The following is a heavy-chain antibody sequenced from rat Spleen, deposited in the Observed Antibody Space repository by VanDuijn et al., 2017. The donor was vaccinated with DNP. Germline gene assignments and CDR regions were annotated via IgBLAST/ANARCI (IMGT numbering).Heavy chain of an antibody. Sequence: QVQLKESGPGLVKPSQTLSLTCTVSGFSLTSNSVHWVRQPPGKGLEWMGGIWGDGTTDYNSPLKSRLSINRDTSKSQVFLKMNSLQTDDTAIYYCTREPPGSSYMGYFDFWGPGTMVTVSS. D-gene: IGHD1-2*01. V-gene: IGHV2-1*01. J-gene: IGHJ1*01. CDR1: GFSLTSNS. CDR3: TREPPGSSYMGYFDF. CDR2: IWGDGTT.